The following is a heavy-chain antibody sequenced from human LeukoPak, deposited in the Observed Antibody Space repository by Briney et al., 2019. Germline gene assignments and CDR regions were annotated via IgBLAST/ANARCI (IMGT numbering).Heavy chain of an antibody. J-gene: IGHJ4*02. CDR1: GFTFSSYA. D-gene: IGHD2-15*01. Sequence: GGSLRLPCAASGFTFSSYAMNWVRQAPGKGLEWVSAISGSGGTYYADSVKGRFTISRDNSKNTLYLQMNSLRAEDTAVYCCAKSGGGYCSGGSCYGFDYWGQGTLVTVSS. CDR2: ISGSGGT. V-gene: IGHV3-23*01. CDR3: AKSGGGYCSGGSCYGFDY.